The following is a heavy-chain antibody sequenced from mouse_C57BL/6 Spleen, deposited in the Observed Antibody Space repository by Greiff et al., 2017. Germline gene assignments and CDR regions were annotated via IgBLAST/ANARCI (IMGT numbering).Heavy chain of an antibody. V-gene: IGHV5-4*01. CDR3: ARDLFYSNYLDY. CDR2: ISDGGSYT. D-gene: IGHD2-5*01. Sequence: EVKVVESGGGLVKPGGSLKLSCAASGFTFSSYAMSWVRQTPEKRLEWVATISDGGSYTYYPDNVKGRFTISRDNAKNNLYLQMSHLKSEDTAMYYCARDLFYSNYLDYWGQGTTLTVSS. J-gene: IGHJ2*01. CDR1: GFTFSSYA.